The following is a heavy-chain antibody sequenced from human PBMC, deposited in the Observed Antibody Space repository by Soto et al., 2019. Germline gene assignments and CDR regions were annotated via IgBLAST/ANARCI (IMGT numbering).Heavy chain of an antibody. J-gene: IGHJ4*02. V-gene: IGHV3-23*01. CDR3: AKDENGVTGFQAA. D-gene: IGHD1-20*01. Sequence: GGSLRLSCAASGFTFSSYAMSWVRQAPGKGLEWVSAISGSGGSTFYADSVKGRFTISSDNSKNTLYLQMNSLRAEDTAVYYCAKDENGVTGFQAAWGQGTLVTVSS. CDR2: ISGSGGST. CDR1: GFTFSSYA.